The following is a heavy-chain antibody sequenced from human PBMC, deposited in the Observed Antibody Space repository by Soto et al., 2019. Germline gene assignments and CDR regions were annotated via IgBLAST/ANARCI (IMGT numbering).Heavy chain of an antibody. V-gene: IGHV4-30-4*01. D-gene: IGHD6-13*01. CDR2: IYYTVTT. CDR3: PRDTGGIAAAGLYHDPLDI. Sequence: PSETLSLTCTVSGGSISAGDYYWNWIRQPPGKGLEWIGYIYYTVTTKYNPSLKSRATMSVDTHKKHFSLNLTSVTAADKDVHYCPRDTGGIAAAGLYHDPLDISGQPTMV. CDR1: GGSISAGDYY. J-gene: IGHJ3*02.